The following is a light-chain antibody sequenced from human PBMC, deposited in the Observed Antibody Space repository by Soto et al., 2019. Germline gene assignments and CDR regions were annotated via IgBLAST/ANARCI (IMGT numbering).Light chain of an antibody. V-gene: IGLV2-14*01. CDR1: NSDVGGYNY. CDR3: SSYTTSNTRQIV. J-gene: IGLJ1*01. Sequence: QSVLTQPASVSGSPGQSNTISCTGTNSDVGGYNYVSWYQQHPGKAPKFMIYDVSNRPSGVSNRFSGSKSGNTASLTISGLQAEDEADYYCSSYTTSNTRQIVFGTGTKVTVL. CDR2: DVS.